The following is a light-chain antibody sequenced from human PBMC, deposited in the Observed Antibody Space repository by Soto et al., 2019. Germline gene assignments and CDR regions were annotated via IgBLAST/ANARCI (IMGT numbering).Light chain of an antibody. CDR3: QQRSNWPPLT. Sequence: EIVLTQSPGTLSLSPGERSTLSCRSSQSVSNNYLAWYQQKPGQAPRLLIYDASNRATGIPARFSGSGSGTDFTLTISSLEPEDFAVYYCQQRSNWPPLTFGQGTKVDIK. CDR2: DAS. V-gene: IGKV3-11*01. J-gene: IGKJ1*01. CDR1: QSVSNNY.